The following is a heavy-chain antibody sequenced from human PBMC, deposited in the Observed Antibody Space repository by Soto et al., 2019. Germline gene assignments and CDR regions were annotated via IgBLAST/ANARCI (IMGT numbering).Heavy chain of an antibody. CDR3: ARDRGYCTHGLCSFYYYIDF. Sequence: QVQLVESGGGLVKPGGSLRLSCAASGFTFSDYYMSWIRQAPGKWLEWVSYISSSGSTIYYADSAKGRFTISRANAKNSLYLQMNSLRAEDPAVYYCARDRGYCTHGLCSFYYYIDFWGKGTTVTVSS. CDR1: GFTFSDYY. V-gene: IGHV3-11*01. J-gene: IGHJ6*03. CDR2: ISSSGSTI. D-gene: IGHD2-8*01.